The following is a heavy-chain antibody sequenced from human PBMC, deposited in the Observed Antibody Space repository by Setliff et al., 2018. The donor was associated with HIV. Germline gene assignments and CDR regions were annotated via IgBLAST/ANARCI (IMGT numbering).Heavy chain of an antibody. CDR2: IRSKAYGGTR. CDR3: ARVGGYSVYDVNYYFDY. V-gene: IGHV3-49*04. Sequence: GESLTISCVTSGFTFDDYALSWVRQAPGEGLEWVSLIRSKAYGGTRDYVASVKGRFTISRDDSTGIAYLQMNSLKTEDTAVYYCARVGGYSVYDVNYYFDYWGHGTLVTVSS. CDR1: GFTFDDYA. D-gene: IGHD5-12*01. J-gene: IGHJ4*01.